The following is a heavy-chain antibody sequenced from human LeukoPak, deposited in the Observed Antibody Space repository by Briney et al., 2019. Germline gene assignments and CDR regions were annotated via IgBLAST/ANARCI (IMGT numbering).Heavy chain of an antibody. D-gene: IGHD6-19*01. CDR2: FDPEDGET. Sequence: ASVKVSCKVSGYTLTKLSMHWVRQAPGKGLEWMGGFDPEDGETIYAKKFQGRVTMTEDTSTDTAYMELSSLRSEDTAVYYCATGSSSGWYSGRGYYYGMDVWGKGTTVTVSS. CDR3: ATGSSSGWYSGRGYYYGMDV. CDR1: GYTLTKLS. J-gene: IGHJ6*04. V-gene: IGHV1-24*01.